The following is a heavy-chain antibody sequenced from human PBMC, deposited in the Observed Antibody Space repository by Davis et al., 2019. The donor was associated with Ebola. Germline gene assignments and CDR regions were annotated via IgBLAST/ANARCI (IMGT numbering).Heavy chain of an antibody. Sequence: ASVKVSCKASGYTFTGYYMHWVRQAPGQGLEWMGWINPNSGGTNYAQKFQGRVTMTRDTSISTAYMELSRLRSDDTAVYYCAVLNPVIVVVPAAIEEAYNWFDPWGQGTLVTVSS. CDR1: GYTFTGYY. V-gene: IGHV1-2*02. CDR3: AVLNPVIVVVPAAIEEAYNWFDP. J-gene: IGHJ5*02. D-gene: IGHD2-2*01. CDR2: INPNSGGT.